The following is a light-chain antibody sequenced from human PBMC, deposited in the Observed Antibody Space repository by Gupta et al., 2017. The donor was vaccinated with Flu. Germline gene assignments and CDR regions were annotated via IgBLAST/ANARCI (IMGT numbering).Light chain of an antibody. Sequence: SLGERATINCKSSQSVLYSSNNKNYLAWYQQKPGQPPKLLIYWASVRESGVPDRFSGSGSGTDFTLTISSLQAEDVAVYYCQHYYSTPLTFGGGTKVEI. J-gene: IGKJ4*01. CDR2: WAS. CDR1: QSVLYSSNNKNY. CDR3: QHYYSTPLT. V-gene: IGKV4-1*01.